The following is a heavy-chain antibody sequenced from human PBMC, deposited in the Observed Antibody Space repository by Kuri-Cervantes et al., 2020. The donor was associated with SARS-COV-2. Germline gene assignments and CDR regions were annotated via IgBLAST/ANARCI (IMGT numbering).Heavy chain of an antibody. D-gene: IGHD3-16*02. CDR3: QSFGGAIVQN. V-gene: IGHV3-30-3*01. CDR1: GFTFSSYA. CDR2: ISYDGSNK. J-gene: IGHJ4*02. Sequence: GESLKISCAASGFTFSSYAMHWVRQAPGKGLEWVAVISYDGSNKYYADSVKGRFTISRDNSKNTLYLQMNSLRAEDTAVYYCQSFGGAIVQNWGQGTLVTVSS.